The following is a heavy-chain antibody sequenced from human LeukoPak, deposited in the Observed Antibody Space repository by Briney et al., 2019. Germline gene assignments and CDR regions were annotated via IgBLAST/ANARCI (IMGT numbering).Heavy chain of an antibody. CDR2: FDPEDGET. D-gene: IGHD5/OR15-5a*01. Sequence: ASVKVSCKVSGYTLTELSMHWVRQAPGKGLEWMGVFDPEDGETIYAQKFQGRVTMTEDTSTDTAYMELSSLRSEDTAVYYCATDLGLVTDHFDYWGQGTLVTVSS. V-gene: IGHV1-24*01. CDR1: GYTLTELS. CDR3: ATDLGLVTDHFDY. J-gene: IGHJ4*02.